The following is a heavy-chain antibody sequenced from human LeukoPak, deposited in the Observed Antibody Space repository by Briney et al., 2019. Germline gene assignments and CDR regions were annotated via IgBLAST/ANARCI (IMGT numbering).Heavy chain of an antibody. Sequence: SETLSLTCTVSGGSISSGDYYWSWIRQPPGKGLEWIVYIYYSGSTYYNPSLKSRVTISVDTSKNQFSLKLSSVTAADTAVYYCARVAEGYCSGGSCYDYYFDYWGQGTLVTVSS. V-gene: IGHV4-30-4*01. D-gene: IGHD2-15*01. CDR3: ARVAEGYCSGGSCYDYYFDY. J-gene: IGHJ4*02. CDR2: IYYSGST. CDR1: GGSISSGDYY.